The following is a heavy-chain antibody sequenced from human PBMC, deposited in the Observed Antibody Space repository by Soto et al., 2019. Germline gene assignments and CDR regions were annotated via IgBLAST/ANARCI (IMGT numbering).Heavy chain of an antibody. J-gene: IGHJ3*02. V-gene: IGHV3-53*01. CDR3: ARAEGDGGNSYDAFDI. CDR1: GFTVSSNY. CDR2: IYSGGST. Sequence: GGSLRLSCAASGFTVSSNYMSWVRQAPGKGLEWVSVIYSGGSTYYADSVKGRFTISRDNSKNTLYLQMNSLRAEDTAVYYCARAEGDGGNSYDAFDIWGQGTMVTVSS. D-gene: IGHD2-15*01.